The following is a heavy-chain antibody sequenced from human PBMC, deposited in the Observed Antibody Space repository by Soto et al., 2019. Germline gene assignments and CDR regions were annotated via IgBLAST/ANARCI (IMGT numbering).Heavy chain of an antibody. CDR3: ARDKGDSSSWAVFDY. V-gene: IGHV1-2*02. CDR2: INPNSGGT. CDR1: GYTFTGYY. J-gene: IGHJ4*02. Sequence: QVQLVQSGAEVKKPGASVKVSCKASGYTFTGYYMHWVRQAPGQGLEWMGWINPNSGGTNYAQKFQGRVTMTRDTSISTAYMELSRLRSDDTAVYYCARDKGDSSSWAVFDYWGQGTLVTVSS. D-gene: IGHD6-13*01.